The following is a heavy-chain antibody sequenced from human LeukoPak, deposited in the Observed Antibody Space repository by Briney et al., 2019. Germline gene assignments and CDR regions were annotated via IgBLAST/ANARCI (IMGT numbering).Heavy chain of an antibody. CDR2: IYYSGGT. CDR1: GGSISSYSYY. D-gene: IGHD3-10*01. J-gene: IGHJ4*02. Sequence: SETLSLTCSVSGGSISSYSYYWGWIRQPPGKGLEWIGSIYYSGGTYHNPSLRSRVTMSVDTSKNQFSLKLSSVTAADTAVYYCARMGAMVRGAVDYWGQGTLVTVSS. V-gene: IGHV4-39*01. CDR3: ARMGAMVRGAVDY.